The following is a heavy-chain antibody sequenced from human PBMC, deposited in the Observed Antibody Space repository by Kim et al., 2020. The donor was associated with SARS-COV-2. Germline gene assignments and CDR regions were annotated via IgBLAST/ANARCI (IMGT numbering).Heavy chain of an antibody. CDR2: INHSGST. J-gene: IGHJ4*02. D-gene: IGHD2-2*01. CDR1: GGSFSGYY. V-gene: IGHV4-34*01. CDR3: ARGSTRLNIVVVPAAGDIIDY. Sequence: SETLSLTCAVYGGSFSGYYWSWIRQPPGKGLEWIGEINHSGSTNYNPSLKSRVTISVDTSKNQFSLKLSFVTAADTAVYYCARGSTRLNIVVVPAAGDIIDYWGQGTLVTVSS.